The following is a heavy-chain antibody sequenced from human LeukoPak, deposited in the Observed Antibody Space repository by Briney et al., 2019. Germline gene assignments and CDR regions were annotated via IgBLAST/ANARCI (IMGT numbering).Heavy chain of an antibody. V-gene: IGHV4-39*07. CDR2: INHSGST. J-gene: IGHJ4*02. CDR3: ARTHQDRTVIRLYYDYVWGSYRPQYFDY. Sequence: SQTLSLTCTVSGGSITSSSYYWSSIRQPPGKGLEWIGEINHSGSTNYNPSLKSRVTISVDTSKNQFSLKLSSVTAADTAVYYCARTHQDRTVIRLYYDYVWGSYRPQYFDYWGQGTLVTVSS. D-gene: IGHD3-16*02. CDR1: GGSITSSSYY.